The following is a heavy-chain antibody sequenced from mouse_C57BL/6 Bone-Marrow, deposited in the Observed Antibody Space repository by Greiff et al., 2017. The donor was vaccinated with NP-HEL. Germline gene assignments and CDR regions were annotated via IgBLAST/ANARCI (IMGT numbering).Heavy chain of an antibody. D-gene: IGHD1-1*02. Sequence: QVQLQQPGAELVMPGASVKLSCKASGYTFTSYWMHWVKQRPGQGLEWIGEIDPSDSYTNYNQQFKGKSTLTVDKSSSTAYMQLSSLTSEDSAVYYCARERGGKRGDYFDYWGQGTTLTVSS. CDR3: ARERGGKRGDYFDY. CDR2: IDPSDSYT. CDR1: GYTFTSYW. J-gene: IGHJ2*01. V-gene: IGHV1-69*01.